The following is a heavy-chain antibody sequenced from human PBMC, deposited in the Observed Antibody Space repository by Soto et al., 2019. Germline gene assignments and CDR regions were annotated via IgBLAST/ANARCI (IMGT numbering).Heavy chain of an antibody. Sequence: SVRVSCKSSGGTFNNYVINCVRQAPGQGLEWMGGIIPIFGTANYAQKFQGRVTITADKSTSTAYTELNSLRSEDTAVYYCAGRCDSTSCLAHFDYWGQGTLVTVSS. J-gene: IGHJ4*02. CDR3: AGRCDSTSCLAHFDY. CDR2: IIPIFGTA. V-gene: IGHV1-69*06. CDR1: GGTFNNYV. D-gene: IGHD2-2*01.